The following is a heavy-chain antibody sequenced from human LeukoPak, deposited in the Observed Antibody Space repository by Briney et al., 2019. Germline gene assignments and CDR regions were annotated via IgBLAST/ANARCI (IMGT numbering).Heavy chain of an antibody. D-gene: IGHD6-13*01. CDR1: GFTFSSYS. J-gene: IGHJ4*02. V-gene: IGHV3-48*01. CDR3: AKGMYSSSWIFDY. CDR2: ISSSSSTI. Sequence: AGGSLRLSCAASGFTFSSYSMNWVRQAPGKGLEWVSYISSSSSTIYYADSVKGRFTISRDNAKNSLYLQMNSLRAEDTALYYCAKGMYSSSWIFDYWGQGTLVTVSS.